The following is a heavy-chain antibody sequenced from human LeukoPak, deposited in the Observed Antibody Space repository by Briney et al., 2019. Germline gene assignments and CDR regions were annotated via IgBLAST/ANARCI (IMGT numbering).Heavy chain of an antibody. Sequence: PGRSLRLSCAASGFTFSSYEMNWVRQAPGKGLEWVSYISSSGSTIYYADSVKGRFTISRDNAKNSLYLQMNSLRAEDTAVYYCARDWLYYYDSSGHWAFDIWGQGTMVTVSS. CDR2: ISSSGSTI. D-gene: IGHD3-22*01. CDR1: GFTFSSYE. CDR3: ARDWLYYYDSSGHWAFDI. J-gene: IGHJ3*02. V-gene: IGHV3-48*03.